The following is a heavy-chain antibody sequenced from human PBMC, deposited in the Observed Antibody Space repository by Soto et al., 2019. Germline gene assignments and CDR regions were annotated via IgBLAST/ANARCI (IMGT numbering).Heavy chain of an antibody. CDR1: GGSISSSSYY. Sequence: SETLSLTCTVSGGSISSSSYYWGWIRQPPGKGLEWIGSIYYSGSTYYNPSLKSRVTISVDTSKNQFSLKLSSVTAADTAVYYCARHPTPEAVAGFGYFYYWGQGTLVTVSS. CDR2: IYYSGST. V-gene: IGHV4-39*01. D-gene: IGHD6-19*01. CDR3: ARHPTPEAVAGFGYFYY. J-gene: IGHJ4*02.